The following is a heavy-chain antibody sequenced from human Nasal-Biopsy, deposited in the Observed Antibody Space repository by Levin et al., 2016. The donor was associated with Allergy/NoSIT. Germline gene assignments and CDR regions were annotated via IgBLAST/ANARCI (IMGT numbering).Heavy chain of an antibody. CDR3: ALAMVSATNTFDS. V-gene: IGHV1-2*02. J-gene: IGHJ4*02. CDR1: GYTFTGFY. Sequence: ASVKVSCKASGYTFTGFYIHWLRQAPGHGLEWMGWINPDSGGANPAQKFQDRVAMTRDTSISTAYLELSRLRSDDTAVYYCALAMVSATNTFDSWGQGTLVTVSS. CDR2: INPDSGGA. D-gene: IGHD2-15*01.